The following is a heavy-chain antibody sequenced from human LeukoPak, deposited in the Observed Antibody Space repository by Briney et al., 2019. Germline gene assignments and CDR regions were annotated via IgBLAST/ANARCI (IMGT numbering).Heavy chain of an antibody. CDR1: GGSISSSNW. V-gene: IGHV4-4*02. D-gene: IGHD4-17*01. CDR2: IYHSGST. CDR3: ARDKYGDYGAFDY. Sequence: PSETLSLTCAVSGGSISSSNWWSWVRQPPGKGLEWIGEIYHSGSTNYNPSLKSRVTISVDKSKNQFSLKLSSVTAADTAVYYCARDKYGDYGAFDYWGQGTLVTVSS. J-gene: IGHJ4*02.